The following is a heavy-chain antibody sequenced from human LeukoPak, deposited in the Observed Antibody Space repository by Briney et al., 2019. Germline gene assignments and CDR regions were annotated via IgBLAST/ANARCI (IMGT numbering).Heavy chain of an antibody. Sequence: ASVKVSCKASGYTFTGYYMHWVRQAPGQGLEWMGWINPNSGGTNYAQKFQGRVTMTRDTSISTAYMELSRLRSDDTAVYYCARDPSTAFHYYMDVWGKGTTVTVSS. CDR3: ARDPSTAFHYYMDV. CDR2: INPNSGGT. J-gene: IGHJ6*03. D-gene: IGHD1-1*01. CDR1: GYTFTGYY. V-gene: IGHV1-2*02.